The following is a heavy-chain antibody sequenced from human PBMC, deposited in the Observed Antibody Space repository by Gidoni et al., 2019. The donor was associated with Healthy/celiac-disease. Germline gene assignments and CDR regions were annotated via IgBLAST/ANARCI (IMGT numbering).Heavy chain of an antibody. J-gene: IGHJ6*02. CDR1: GFTFSSYS. CDR3: ARDGAYYYYGMDV. V-gene: IGHV3-21*01. CDR2: ISSSSSYI. D-gene: IGHD3-16*01. Sequence: EVQLVESGGGLVKPGGSLSLSCAASGFTFSSYSMNWVRQAPGKGLEWVSSISSSSSYIYYADSVKGRFTISRDNAKNSLYLQMNSLRAEDTAVYYCARDGAYYYYGMDVWGQGTTVTVSS.